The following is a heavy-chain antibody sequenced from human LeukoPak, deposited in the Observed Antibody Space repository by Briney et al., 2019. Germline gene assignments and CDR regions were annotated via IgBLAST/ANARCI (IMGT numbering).Heavy chain of an antibody. V-gene: IGHV3-7*01. CDR3: TSWGDTTAEYFQR. D-gene: IGHD2-21*02. CDR1: GFTFSSYG. CDR2: INPDGRDK. J-gene: IGHJ1*01. Sequence: QPGGSLRLACAASGFTFSSYGMHWVRQAPGKGLEWVAHINPDGRDKYYVDSVKGRFTISRDNAENSLYLQMNSLRGEDTAVYYCTSWGDTTAEYFQRWGQGTLVTVSS.